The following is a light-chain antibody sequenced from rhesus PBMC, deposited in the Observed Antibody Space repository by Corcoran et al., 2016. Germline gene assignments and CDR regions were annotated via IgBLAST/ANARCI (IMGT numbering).Light chain of an antibody. CDR2: AAS. V-gene: IGKV1-94*01. J-gene: IGKJ2*01. CDR1: QGIIKE. Sequence: DIQMTQSPSSLSASVGDRVTVTCRASQGIIKELSRYQQKPGKAPTLLIYAASSLQTGVASRFSGSGSGTTFTLTIGSLQPEDVATYYCLQDYATPDGFGQRTKVEIK. CDR3: LQDYATPDG.